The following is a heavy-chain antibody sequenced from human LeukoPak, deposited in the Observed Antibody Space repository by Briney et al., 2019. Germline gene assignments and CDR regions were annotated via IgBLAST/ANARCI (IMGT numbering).Heavy chain of an antibody. Sequence: PSETLSLTCTVSGGSISSSSYYWGWIRQPPGKGLEWIGSIYYSGSTYYNPSLKSRVTISVDTSKNQFSLKLSSVTAADTAVYYCARDLGRIAEAGTEYYFDYWGQGTLVTVSS. CDR2: IYYSGST. J-gene: IGHJ4*02. CDR1: GGSISSSSYY. CDR3: ARDLGRIAEAGTEYYFDY. D-gene: IGHD6-19*01. V-gene: IGHV4-39*07.